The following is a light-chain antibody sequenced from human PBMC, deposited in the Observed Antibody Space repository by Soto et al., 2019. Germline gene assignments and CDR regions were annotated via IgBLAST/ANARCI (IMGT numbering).Light chain of an antibody. CDR1: QGIDTS. CDR3: QQLHGYPIT. V-gene: IGKV1-9*01. J-gene: IGKJ5*01. Sequence: DVQMTQSPSSLSASVGGRVTITCRASQGIDTSLAWYQQKPGKAPKLLIYAASNFQSGVPSRFSGSGSGTHFTLTISSLQPEDFATYYCQQLHGYPITFGQGTRLEIK. CDR2: AAS.